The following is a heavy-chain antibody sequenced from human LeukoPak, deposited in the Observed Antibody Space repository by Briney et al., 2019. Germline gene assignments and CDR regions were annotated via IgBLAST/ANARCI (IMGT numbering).Heavy chain of an antibody. Sequence: PSETLSLTCAVYGGSFSGYYWSWIRQPPGKGLEWVSSISSSSSYIYYADSVKGRFTISRDNAKNSLYLQMNSLRAEDTAVYYCARDLSLAAAAGTFDYWGQGTLVTVSS. CDR3: ARDLSLAAAAGTFDY. J-gene: IGHJ4*02. D-gene: IGHD6-13*01. V-gene: IGHV3-21*01. CDR1: GGSFSGYY. CDR2: ISSSSSYI.